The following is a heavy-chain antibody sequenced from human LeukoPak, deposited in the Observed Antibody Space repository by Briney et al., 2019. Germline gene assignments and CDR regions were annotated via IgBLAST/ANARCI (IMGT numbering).Heavy chain of an antibody. Sequence: ASVKVSCKASGYTFTGYYMHWVRRAPGQGLEWMGWINPNSGGTNYAQKFQGRVTMTRDTSISTAYMELSRLRSDDTAVYYCARAPSYSSSWYYFDYWGQGTLVTVSS. J-gene: IGHJ4*02. D-gene: IGHD6-13*01. CDR1: GYTFTGYY. V-gene: IGHV1-2*02. CDR3: ARAPSYSSSWYYFDY. CDR2: INPNSGGT.